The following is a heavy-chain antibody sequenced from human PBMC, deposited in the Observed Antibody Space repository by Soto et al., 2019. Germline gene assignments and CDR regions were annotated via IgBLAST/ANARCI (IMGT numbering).Heavy chain of an antibody. J-gene: IGHJ3*02. CDR2: INPNSGGT. V-gene: IGHV1-2*02. CDR3: ARVSGIASPIAAFDI. CDR1: GYTFTGYY. Sequence: GASVKVSCKASGYTFTGYYMHWVRQAPGQGLEWMGWINPNSGGTNYAQKFQGRVTMTRDTSISTAYMELSRLRSDDTAVYYCARVSGIASPIAAFDIWGQGTMVTVSS. D-gene: IGHD1-26*01.